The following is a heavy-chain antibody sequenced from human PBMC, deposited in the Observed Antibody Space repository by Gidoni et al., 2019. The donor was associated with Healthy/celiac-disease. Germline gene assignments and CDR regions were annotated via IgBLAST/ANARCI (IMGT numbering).Heavy chain of an antibody. Sequence: EVQLVQSGGGLVKPGGSLRLSGADSGFTFSSYSMNWFRQAPGKGLELVSSISSSSSYIYYADSVKGRFTISRDNAKNSLYLQMNSLRAEDTAVYYCASVFLGAAGTDYWGQGTLVTVSS. CDR2: ISSSSSYI. CDR1: GFTFSSYS. CDR3: ASVFLGAAGTDY. D-gene: IGHD6-13*01. V-gene: IGHV3-21*01. J-gene: IGHJ4*02.